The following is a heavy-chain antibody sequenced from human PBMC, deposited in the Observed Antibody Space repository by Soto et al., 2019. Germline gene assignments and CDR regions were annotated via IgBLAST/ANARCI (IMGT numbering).Heavy chain of an antibody. V-gene: IGHV4-59*01. J-gene: IGHJ4*02. D-gene: IGHD3-22*01. CDR1: GGSIISYY. CDR3: TRGGFYYYDSSGYYDY. CDR2: IYYSGST. Sequence: SETLSLTCTVSGGSIISYYWSWIRQPPGKGLEWIGYIYYSGSTNYNPSLKSRVTISVDTSKNQFSLKLTSVTAADTAVYFCTRGGFYYYDSSGYYDYWGQGALVTVSS.